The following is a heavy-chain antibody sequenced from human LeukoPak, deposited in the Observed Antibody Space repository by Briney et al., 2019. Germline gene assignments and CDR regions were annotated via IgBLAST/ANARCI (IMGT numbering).Heavy chain of an antibody. CDR3: AKDRFFQVYGIFDY. V-gene: IGHV3-30*18. CDR2: ISYDGSNK. D-gene: IGHD3-3*01. J-gene: IGHJ4*02. Sequence: GGSLRLSCAASGFTFSSYGMHWVRQAPGKGLEWVAVISYDGSNKYYAGSVKGRFTISRDNSKNTLYLQMNSLRAEDTAVYYCAKDRFFQVYGIFDYWGQGTLVTVSS. CDR1: GFTFSSYG.